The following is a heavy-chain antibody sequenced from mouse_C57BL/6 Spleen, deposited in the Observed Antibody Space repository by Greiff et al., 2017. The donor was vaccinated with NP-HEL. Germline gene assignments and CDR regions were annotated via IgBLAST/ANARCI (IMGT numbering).Heavy chain of an antibody. V-gene: IGHV3-6*01. CDR1: GYSITSGYY. J-gene: IGHJ1*03. CDR3: ARDRGYGSSYGWYFDV. D-gene: IGHD1-1*01. CDR2: ISYDGSN. Sequence: EVQLVESGPGLVQPSQSLSLTCSVTGYSITSGYYWNWIRQFPGNKLEWMGYISYDGSNNYNPSLKNRISITRDTSKNQFFLKLNSVTTEDTATYYCARDRGYGSSYGWYFDVWGTGTTVTVFS.